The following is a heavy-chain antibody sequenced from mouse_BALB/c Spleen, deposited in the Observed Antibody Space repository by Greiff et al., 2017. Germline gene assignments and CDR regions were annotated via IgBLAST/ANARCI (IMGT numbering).Heavy chain of an antibody. CDR3: ARVYYYAMDY. CDR2: INPSTGYT. Sequence: QVQLQQPGAELAKPGASVKMSCKASGYTFTSYWMHWVKQRPGQGLEWIGYINPSTGYTEYNQKFKDKATLTADKSSSTAYMQLSSLTSEDSAVYYCARVYYYAMDYWGQGTSVTVSS. V-gene: IGHV1-7*01. J-gene: IGHJ4*01. CDR1: GYTFTSYW.